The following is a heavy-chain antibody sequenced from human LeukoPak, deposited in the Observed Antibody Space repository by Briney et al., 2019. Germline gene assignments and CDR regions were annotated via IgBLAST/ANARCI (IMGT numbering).Heavy chain of an antibody. CDR1: GYTFTSYY. V-gene: IGHV1-46*01. Sequence: ASVKVSCKASGYTFTSYYMHWVRQAPGQGLEWMGIINPSGGSTSYTQKFQGRVTMTRDTSTSTVYMELSSLRSEDTAVYYCATSSGRGYFQHWGQGTLVTVSS. J-gene: IGHJ1*01. CDR2: INPSGGST. D-gene: IGHD6-6*01. CDR3: ATSSGRGYFQH.